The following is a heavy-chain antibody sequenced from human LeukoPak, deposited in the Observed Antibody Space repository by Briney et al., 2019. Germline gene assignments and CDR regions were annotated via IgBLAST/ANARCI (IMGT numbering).Heavy chain of an antibody. Sequence: GGSLRLSCAASGFTFSSYAMSWVRQAPGKGLELVSVISGSGGSTYYADSVKGRFTISRDNSKNTLYLQMGSLRAEDMAVYYCARVSVGPDFDYWGQGTLVTVSS. CDR3: ARVSVGPDFDY. V-gene: IGHV3-23*01. J-gene: IGHJ4*02. D-gene: IGHD3/OR15-3a*01. CDR1: GFTFSSYA. CDR2: ISGSGGST.